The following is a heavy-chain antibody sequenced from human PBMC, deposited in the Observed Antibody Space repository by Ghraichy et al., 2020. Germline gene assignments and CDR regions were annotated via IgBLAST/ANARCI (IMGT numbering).Heavy chain of an antibody. J-gene: IGHJ4*02. CDR2: IYYSGST. D-gene: IGHD2-15*01. CDR3: ARVGCSGGSCSFDY. Sequence: SETLSLTCTVSGGSISSGGYYWSWIRQHPGKGLEWIGYIYYSGSTYYNPSLKSRVTISVDTSKNQFSLKLSSVTAADTAVYYCARVGCSGGSCSFDYWGQGTLVTVSS. V-gene: IGHV4-31*03. CDR1: GGSISSGGYY.